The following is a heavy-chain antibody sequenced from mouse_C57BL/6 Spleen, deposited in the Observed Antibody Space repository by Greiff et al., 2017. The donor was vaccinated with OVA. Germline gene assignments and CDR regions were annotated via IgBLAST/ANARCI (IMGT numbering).Heavy chain of an antibody. J-gene: IGHJ4*01. CDR3: ARGVRQDAMDY. D-gene: IGHD2-14*01. CDR2: IDPNSGGT. Sequence: QVQLKQPGAELVKPGASVKLSCKASGYTFTSYWMHWVKQRPGRGLEWIGRIDPNSGGTKYNEKFKSKATLTVDKPSSTAYMQLSSLTSEDSAVYYGARGVRQDAMDYWGQGTSVTVSS. V-gene: IGHV1-72*01. CDR1: GYTFTSYW.